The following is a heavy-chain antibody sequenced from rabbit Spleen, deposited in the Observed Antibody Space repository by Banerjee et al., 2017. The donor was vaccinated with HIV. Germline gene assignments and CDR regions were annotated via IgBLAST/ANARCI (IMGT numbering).Heavy chain of an antibody. Sequence: QSLEESGGDLVKPGASLTLTCTASGFSFNDKDVMCWVRQAPGKGLEWIACINTVTGKSVYASWAQGRFIMSRTSSTTVTLQMTSLTVADTASYFCARDLHAATSSFDLWGQGTLVTVS. CDR2: INTVTGKS. V-gene: IGHV1S40*01. CDR3: ARDLHAATSSFDL. CDR1: GFSFNDKDV. D-gene: IGHD8-1*01. J-gene: IGHJ4*01.